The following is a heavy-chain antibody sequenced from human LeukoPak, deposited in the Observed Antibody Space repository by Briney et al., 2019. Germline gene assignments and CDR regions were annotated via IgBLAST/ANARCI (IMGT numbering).Heavy chain of an antibody. CDR2: IYYSGST. CDR3: ARLGAGPTYYDFWSGYSSFYFDY. Sequence: SETLSLTCTVSGGSISSSSYYWGWIRQPPGKGLEWIGSIYYSGSTYYNPSLKSRVTISVDTSKNQFSLKLSSVTAADTAVYYCARLGAGPTYYDFWSGYSSFYFDYWGRGTLVTVSS. V-gene: IGHV4-39*01. J-gene: IGHJ4*02. D-gene: IGHD3-3*01. CDR1: GGSISSSSYY.